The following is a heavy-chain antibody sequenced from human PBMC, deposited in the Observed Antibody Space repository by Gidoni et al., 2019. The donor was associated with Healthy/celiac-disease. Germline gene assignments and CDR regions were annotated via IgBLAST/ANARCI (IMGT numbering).Heavy chain of an antibody. CDR1: AFTFSNPW. Sequence: EVQLVESGGGLIMPGGSVRLPCAVPAFTFSNPWMNGVRQAPGKGLEWVGRFKSKTDGGTTDYAGPVKGRSTISRDDSKNTLYLQMNSLKTEDTAVYYCTTERPYYYDSSGFYFDYWGQGTLVTVSS. J-gene: IGHJ4*02. CDR3: TTERPYYYDSSGFYFDY. D-gene: IGHD3-22*01. V-gene: IGHV3-15*07. CDR2: FKSKTDGGTT.